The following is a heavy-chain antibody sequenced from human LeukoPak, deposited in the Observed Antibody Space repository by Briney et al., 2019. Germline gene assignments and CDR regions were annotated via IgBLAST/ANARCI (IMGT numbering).Heavy chain of an antibody. Sequence: SETLSLTCTVSGGSISGSYWSWIRESPGKGLEWIGYIYYNGNTDYNPSLRSRLTMSVDTSKNQFSLKLTSVTAADTALYYCAKGGWSLDIWGQGTMVTVSS. D-gene: IGHD6-19*01. V-gene: IGHV4-59*03. J-gene: IGHJ3*02. CDR2: IYYNGNT. CDR3: AKGGWSLDI. CDR1: GGSISGSY.